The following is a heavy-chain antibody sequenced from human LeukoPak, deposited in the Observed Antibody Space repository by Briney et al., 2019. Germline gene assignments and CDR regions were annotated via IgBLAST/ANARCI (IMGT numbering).Heavy chain of an antibody. D-gene: IGHD1-1*01. CDR3: AKEKAIGTINYGLDV. CDR2: ISSSGSTI. CDR1: GFTFSSYE. J-gene: IGHJ6*02. V-gene: IGHV3-48*03. Sequence: GGSLRLSCAASGFTFSSYEMNWVRQAPGKGLEWVSYISSSGSTIYYADSVKGRFTISRDNAKNSLYLQMNSLRGEDTAVYYCAKEKAIGTINYGLDVWGQGTTVTVSS.